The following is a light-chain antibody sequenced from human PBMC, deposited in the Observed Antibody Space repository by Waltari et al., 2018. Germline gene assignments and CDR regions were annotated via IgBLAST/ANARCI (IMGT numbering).Light chain of an antibody. CDR2: VNSDGSH. CDR3: QTWDTDIPVV. J-gene: IGLJ2*01. CDR1: RSHSSYA. V-gene: IGLV4-69*01. Sequence: QLVVTQSPSASASLGASVKLTRTLRRSHSSYAIAWHQQQPEKGPRDLMKVNSDGSHTKGDGISDRFSGSSSGAERYLTISSLQSEDEADYYCQTWDTDIPVVFGGGTKLTVL.